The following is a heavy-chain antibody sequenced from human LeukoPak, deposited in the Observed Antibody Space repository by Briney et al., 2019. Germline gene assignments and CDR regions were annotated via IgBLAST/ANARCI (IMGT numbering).Heavy chain of an antibody. Sequence: GGSLRLSCAASGFTFRNYEMNWVRQAPGKGLEWVAVIWYDGSNKDYADSVKGRFTISRDNSKNTLYLQMNSLRAEDTAVYYCARARNNYDSSSFSALDYWGQGTLVTVSS. CDR1: GFTFRNYE. CDR2: IWYDGSNK. V-gene: IGHV3-33*08. D-gene: IGHD3-22*01. CDR3: ARARNNYDSSSFSALDY. J-gene: IGHJ4*02.